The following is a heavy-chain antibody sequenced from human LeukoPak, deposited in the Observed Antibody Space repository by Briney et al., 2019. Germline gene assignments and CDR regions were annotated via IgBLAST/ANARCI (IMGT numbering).Heavy chain of an antibody. CDR3: ARYLGSLDYSNYDGLYWFDP. CDR2: INPNSGGT. V-gene: IGHV1-2*02. CDR1: GGTFSSYA. J-gene: IGHJ5*02. Sequence: ASVKVSCKASGGTFSSYAISWVRQAPGQGLEWMGWINPNSGGTNYAQKFQGRVTMTRDTSISTAYMELSRLRSDDTAVYYCARYLGSLDYSNYDGLYWFDPWGQGTLVTVSS. D-gene: IGHD4-11*01.